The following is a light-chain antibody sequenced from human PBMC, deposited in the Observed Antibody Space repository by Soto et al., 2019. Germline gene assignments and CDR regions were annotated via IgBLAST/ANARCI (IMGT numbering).Light chain of an antibody. J-gene: IGLJ2*01. Sequence: QSVLTQPPSASGTPGQSVTIPCTGTSSDVGDYNYVSWYQQRPGKAPKLVIYEVSRRPSGVPDRFSGSKSGNTASLTVSGLQAEDEADYYCSSNAGSNNLVFGGGTKVTVL. CDR2: EVS. CDR3: SSNAGSNNLV. V-gene: IGLV2-8*01. CDR1: SSDVGDYNY.